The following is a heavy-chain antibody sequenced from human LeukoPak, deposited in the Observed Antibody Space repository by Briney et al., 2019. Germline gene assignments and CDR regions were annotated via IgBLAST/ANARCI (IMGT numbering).Heavy chain of an antibody. CDR1: GFTFSSYG. V-gene: IGHV3-33*01. CDR3: ARDWAGGSSGPPGDY. J-gene: IGHJ4*02. D-gene: IGHD3-16*01. CDR2: LCYDGSKK. Sequence: GGVVTLSCAASGFTFSSYGMHWVRQAPGKGLEWVAVLCYDGSKKYYVDSVKGRFTISRDNSKNKLYLQMNSLRAEDTAVYYCARDWAGGSSGPPGDYWGQGTLVTVFS.